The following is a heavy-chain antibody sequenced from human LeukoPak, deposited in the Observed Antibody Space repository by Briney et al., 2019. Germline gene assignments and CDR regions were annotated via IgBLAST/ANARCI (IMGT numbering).Heavy chain of an antibody. CDR3: ARGKVYYYYDY. Sequence: GGSLRLSCVASEFTVRSNYMSWVRQAPGKGLEWVSVLHSGGDTYYADSVKGRFTISRDDSKNTLYLQMNSLRAEDTAVYHCARGKVYYYYDYWGQGTLVTVSS. D-gene: IGHD5/OR15-5a*01. J-gene: IGHJ4*02. CDR2: LHSGGDT. CDR1: EFTVRSNY. V-gene: IGHV3-53*01.